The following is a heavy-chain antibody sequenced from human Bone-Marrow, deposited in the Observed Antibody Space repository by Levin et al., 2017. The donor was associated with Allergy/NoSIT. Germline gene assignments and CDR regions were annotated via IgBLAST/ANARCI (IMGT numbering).Heavy chain of an antibody. V-gene: IGHV3-72*01. J-gene: IGHJ4*02. CDR2: IRIKGNSYAT. D-gene: IGHD2-15*01. CDR3: SRGARRSRGQTD. Sequence: GGSLRLSCAASGFIFSDHYMDWVRQAPGGGLEWVGRIRIKGNSYATEYAASVKGRFTISRDDSKDSLYLQMNSLKIEDTGVYYCSRGARRSRGQTDWGQGTLVTVSS. CDR1: GFIFSDHY.